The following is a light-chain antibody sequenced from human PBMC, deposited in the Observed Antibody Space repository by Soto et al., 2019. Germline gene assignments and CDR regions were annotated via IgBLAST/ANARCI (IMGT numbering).Light chain of an antibody. V-gene: IGKV3-15*01. CDR2: DAF. Sequence: EKVMTQSPATLSVNPGERATLSCRASQNVKTRLAWYQQKPGQAPRLLIYDAFTRATGIPARFSGSASGTEFTLTISSLQSEDFAVYYCQQYDEWPLTFGGGTKVDIK. CDR1: QNVKTR. CDR3: QQYDEWPLT. J-gene: IGKJ4*01.